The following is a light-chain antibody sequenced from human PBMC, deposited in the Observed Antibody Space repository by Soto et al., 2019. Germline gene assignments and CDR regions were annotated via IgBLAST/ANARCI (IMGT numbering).Light chain of an antibody. J-gene: IGLJ2*01. V-gene: IGLV7-46*01. Sequence: QAVVTQEPSLTVSPGATVTLTCGSSTGAVTSGHYPYWFQQKPGQAPRTLIYDTSNKHSWTPARFSGSLLGGKAALTLSGAQPEDEAEYYCLLSYRGARVVFGGGTKLTVL. CDR2: DTS. CDR3: LLSYRGARVV. CDR1: TGAVTSGHY.